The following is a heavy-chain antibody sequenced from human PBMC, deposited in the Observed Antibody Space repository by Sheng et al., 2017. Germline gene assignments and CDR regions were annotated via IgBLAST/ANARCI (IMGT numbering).Heavy chain of an antibody. CDR2: INHSGST. CDR3: ARGWRSRPSVYYDSSGYYPAIYYFDY. Sequence: QVQLQHWGAGLLKPSETLSLTCAVYGGSFSGYYWSWIRQPPGKGLEWIGEINHSGSTNYNPSLKSRVTISVDTSKNQFSLKLSSVTAADTAVYYCARGWRSRPSVYYDSSGYYPAIYYFDYWGQGTLVTV. D-gene: IGHD3-22*01. V-gene: IGHV4-34*01. J-gene: IGHJ4*02. CDR1: GGSFSGYY.